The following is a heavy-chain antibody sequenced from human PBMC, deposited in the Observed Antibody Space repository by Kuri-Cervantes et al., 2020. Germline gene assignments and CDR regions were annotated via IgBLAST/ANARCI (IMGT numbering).Heavy chain of an antibody. D-gene: IGHD2-15*01. CDR2: IYYSGST. Sequence: ESLKISCTVSGGSISSSSYYWGWIRQPPGKGLEWIGSIYYSGSTNYNPSLKSRVTMSVDTSKNQFSLKLSSVTAADTAVYYCARDGRCSGGSCYSPWGQGTLVTVSS. CDR3: ARDGRCSGGSCYSP. V-gene: IGHV4-39*07. CDR1: GGSISSSSYY. J-gene: IGHJ5*02.